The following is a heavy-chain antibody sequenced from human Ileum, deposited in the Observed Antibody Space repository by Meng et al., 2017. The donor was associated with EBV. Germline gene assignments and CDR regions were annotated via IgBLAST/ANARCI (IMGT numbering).Heavy chain of an antibody. D-gene: IGHD2-15*01. V-gene: IGHV4-59*08. CDR2: IYYSGGT. CDR1: GGSISSYY. Sequence: QVELRDQGPGLVKPLETLSPTCTGFGGSISSYYWSWIRRPPGKGLEWIGYIYYSGGTNYNPSLKSRVTISVDTSKNQFSLNLSSVTAADTAVYYCARGGWSLDYWGQGTLVTVSS. CDR3: ARGGWSLDY. J-gene: IGHJ4*02.